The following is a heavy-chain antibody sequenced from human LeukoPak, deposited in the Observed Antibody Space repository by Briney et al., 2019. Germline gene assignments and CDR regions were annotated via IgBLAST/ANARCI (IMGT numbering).Heavy chain of an antibody. CDR1: GYSFNTYY. V-gene: IGHV1-46*02. J-gene: IGHJ4*02. CDR2: LNPSSGRT. Sequence: ASVTVSCKASGYSFNTYYMHWVRQAPGQGLEWMGILNPSSGRTSSAQKFQDRVTMTRDTSTSTVYMELSSLRSDDTAVYYCARESESSFQGLSGYWGQGTLVTVSS. CDR3: ARESESSFQGLSGY. D-gene: IGHD3-22*01.